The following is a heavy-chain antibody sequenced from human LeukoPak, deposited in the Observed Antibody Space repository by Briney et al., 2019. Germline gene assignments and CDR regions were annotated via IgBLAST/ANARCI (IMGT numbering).Heavy chain of an antibody. D-gene: IGHD6-19*01. CDR3: ARDRPGSGWYYFDS. CDR2: ITSSSSTI. J-gene: IGHJ4*02. V-gene: IGHV3-48*01. Sequence: GGSLRLSCVASGFTFSSYSMNWVLQAPGKGLEWVSFITSSSSTIYYVDSVKGRFTISRDNAKNSLYLQMNSLRAEDTAVYYCARDRPGSGWYYFDSWGQGTLVTVSS. CDR1: GFTFSSYS.